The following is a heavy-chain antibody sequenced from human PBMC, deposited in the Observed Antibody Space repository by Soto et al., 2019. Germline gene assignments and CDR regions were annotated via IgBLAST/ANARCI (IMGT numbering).Heavy chain of an antibody. CDR3: AKGPLDYGSRPEY. CDR1: GFTFGNYA. CDR2: ISGSGGST. D-gene: IGHD3-10*01. J-gene: IGHJ4*02. V-gene: IGHV3-23*01. Sequence: EVQLLESGGGLVQPGGSLRLSCAASGFTFGNYAMIWVRQAPGKGLEWVSGISGSGGSTYYADSVKGRFTISRDNSKNTLYLQVNSLRAEDTAVYYCAKGPLDYGSRPEYWGQGTLVTVSS.